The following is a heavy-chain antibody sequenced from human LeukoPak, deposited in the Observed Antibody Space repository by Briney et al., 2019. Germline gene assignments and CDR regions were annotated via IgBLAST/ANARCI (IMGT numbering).Heavy chain of an antibody. CDR3: ARAIETFDY. Sequence: GGSLRLSCAASGLTFSRYWMHWVRQAPGRGLVWVSRINSDGESTAYADSVKGRFIISRDNAKNTLYLQMNSLRAEDTAVYYCARAIETFDYWGQGTLVTVSS. CDR2: INSDGEST. V-gene: IGHV3-74*01. CDR1: GLTFSRYW. J-gene: IGHJ4*02.